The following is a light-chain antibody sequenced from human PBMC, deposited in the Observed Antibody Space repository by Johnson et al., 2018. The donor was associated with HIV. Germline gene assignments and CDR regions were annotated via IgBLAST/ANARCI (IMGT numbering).Light chain of an antibody. CDR1: SSNIENYF. CDR2: EDN. J-gene: IGLJ1*01. CDR3: GTWDTSLGSQYV. V-gene: IGLV1-51*02. Sequence: QSVLTQPPSVSAAPGQRVNISCSGNSSNIENYFVSWYQQLPGAAPRLVIYEDNKRPSGIPDRFSGSKSGTSATLGITGLQTGDEADYYCGTWDTSLGSQYVFGSETHATVL.